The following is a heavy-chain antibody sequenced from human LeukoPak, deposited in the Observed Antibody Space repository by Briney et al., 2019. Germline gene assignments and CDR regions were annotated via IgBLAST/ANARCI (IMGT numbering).Heavy chain of an antibody. V-gene: IGHV4-30-4*01. Sequence: SETLSLTCTVSGGSISSGDYYWSWIRQPPGKGLEWIGYIYYSGSTYYNPSLKSRVTISVDTSKNQFSLKLSSVTAADTVVYYCARGEDGYGYMDYWGQGTLVTVSS. CDR2: IYYSGST. D-gene: IGHD5-18*01. CDR1: GGSISSGDYY. CDR3: ARGEDGYGYMDY. J-gene: IGHJ4*02.